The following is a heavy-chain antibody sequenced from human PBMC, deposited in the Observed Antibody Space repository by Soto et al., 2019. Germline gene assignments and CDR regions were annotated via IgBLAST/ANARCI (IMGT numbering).Heavy chain of an antibody. CDR3: GKVLVGATGHTDSDS. J-gene: IGHJ4*02. V-gene: IGHV4-39*01. CDR1: GGSIYRSGYY. Sequence: SETLSLTCTVSGGSIYRSGYYWGWIRQPPGRGLEWIGNIDYNGATYSNPSLKSRVTISRDTSKNQFSLKLTSVTAADTALYYCGKVLVGATGHTDSDSWGPGTLVTVSS. CDR2: IDYNGAT. D-gene: IGHD2-15*01.